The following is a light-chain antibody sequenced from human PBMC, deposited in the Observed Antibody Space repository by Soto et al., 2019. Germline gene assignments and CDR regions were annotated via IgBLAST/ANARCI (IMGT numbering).Light chain of an antibody. CDR1: QSVSSY. CDR2: DAS. V-gene: IGKV3-11*01. Sequence: EIVLTQSPATLSLSPGERATLSCRASQSVSSYLAWYQQKPGQAPRLLIYDASNRATGIPARFSGSGSGTDFTLTISSLEPEDFAFYYWQQRSNWPPIFTFGPGTKVDIK. J-gene: IGKJ3*01. CDR3: QQRSNWPPIFT.